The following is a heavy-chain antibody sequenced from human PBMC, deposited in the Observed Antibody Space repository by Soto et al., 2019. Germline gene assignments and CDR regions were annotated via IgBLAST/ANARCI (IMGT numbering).Heavy chain of an antibody. D-gene: IGHD5-18*01. Sequence: PSETLSLTCAVSGGSISSSNWWSWVRQPPGKGLEWIGEINHSGSTNYNPSLKSRVTISVDTSKNQFSLKLSSVTAADTAVYYCARGSAGIHRRNDYWGQGTLVTVSS. CDR3: ARGSAGIHRRNDY. CDR1: GGSISSSNW. V-gene: IGHV4-4*02. J-gene: IGHJ4*02. CDR2: INHSGST.